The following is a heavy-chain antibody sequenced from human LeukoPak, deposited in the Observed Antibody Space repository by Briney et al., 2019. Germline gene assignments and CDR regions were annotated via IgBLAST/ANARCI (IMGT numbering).Heavy chain of an antibody. J-gene: IGHJ3*02. Sequence: GGSLRLSCAASGFTFSSYPMNWVRQAPGKGLEWVSVISGSGGATFYGDSVQGRFTISRDNSRDTLYLQMNSLTAEDTAVYYCAKGGYSYGLSAFDIWGQGTMVTVSS. CDR1: GFTFSSYP. CDR3: AKGGYSYGLSAFDI. CDR2: ISGSGGAT. V-gene: IGHV3-23*01. D-gene: IGHD5-18*01.